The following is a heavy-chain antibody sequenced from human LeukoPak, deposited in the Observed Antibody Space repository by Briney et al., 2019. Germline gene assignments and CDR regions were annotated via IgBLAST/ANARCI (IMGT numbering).Heavy chain of an antibody. V-gene: IGHV3-30*18. Sequence: QTGGSLRLSCAASGFTFSRHAMHWVRQTPGKGLEWVAVISFDGRDKHYADSVKGRFTISRDNSRNTLYLQMNSLRPEDTAVYYSAKDAAIAAASYYFDYWGQGTLVTVSS. J-gene: IGHJ4*02. D-gene: IGHD6-13*01. CDR1: GFTFSRHA. CDR2: ISFDGRDK. CDR3: AKDAAIAAASYYFDY.